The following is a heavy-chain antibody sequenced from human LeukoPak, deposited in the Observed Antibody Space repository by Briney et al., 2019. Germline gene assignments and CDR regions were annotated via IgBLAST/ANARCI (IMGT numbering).Heavy chain of an antibody. CDR1: GYSISSGYY. CDR3: ARGMGVLVPAATWFDP. J-gene: IGHJ5*02. V-gene: IGHV4-38-2*02. CDR2: IYHSGST. Sequence: SETLSLTCTVSGYSISSGYYWGRIRQPPGKGLEWIGSIYHSGSTYYNPSLKSRVTISVDTSKNQFSLKLSSVTAADTAVYYCARGMGVLVPAATWFDPWGQGTLVTVSS. D-gene: IGHD2-2*01.